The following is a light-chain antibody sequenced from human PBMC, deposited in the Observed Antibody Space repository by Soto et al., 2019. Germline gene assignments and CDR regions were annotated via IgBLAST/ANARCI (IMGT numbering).Light chain of an antibody. J-gene: IGLJ2*01. V-gene: IGLV2-8*01. CDR1: SSDVGGYNY. CDR2: EVS. Sequence: QSALTQPPSASGSPGQSVTISCTGTSSDVGGYNYVSWYQQHPGKAPQLMIYEVSKRPAGVPDRLSGSKSGNTASLTVSGLQAEDEAYYYRSSHAGSNNVVFGGGTTHTVL. CDR3: SSHAGSNNVV.